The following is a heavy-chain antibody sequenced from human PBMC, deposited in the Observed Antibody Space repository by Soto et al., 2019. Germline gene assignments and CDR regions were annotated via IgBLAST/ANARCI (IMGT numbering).Heavy chain of an antibody. J-gene: IGHJ4*02. CDR2: IKQDGSEK. D-gene: IGHD3-9*01. CDR1: GFTFSSYW. V-gene: IGHV3-7*03. CDR3: ARDFVYVILTGYGGVDY. Sequence: GSLRLSCAASGFTFSSYWMSWVRQAPGKGLEWVANIKQDGSEKYYVDSVKGRFTISRDNAKNSLYLQMNSLRAEDTAVYYCARDFVYVILTGYGGVDYWGQGTLVTVSS.